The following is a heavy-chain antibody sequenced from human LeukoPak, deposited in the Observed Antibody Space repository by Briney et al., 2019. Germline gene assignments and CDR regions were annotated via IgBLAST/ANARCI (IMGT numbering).Heavy chain of an antibody. CDR1: GYSFTSYW. J-gene: IGHJ3*02. CDR2: IYPGDSDT. V-gene: IGHV5-51*01. D-gene: IGHD2-15*01. Sequence: GESLKISCKGSGYSFTSYWIGWVRQMPGKGLEWMGIIYPGDSDTRYSPSFQGQVTISADKSISTAYLQWSSLKASDTAMYYCARRGLYCSGGSCYRNDAFDIWGQGTMVTVSS. CDR3: ARRGLYCSGGSCYRNDAFDI.